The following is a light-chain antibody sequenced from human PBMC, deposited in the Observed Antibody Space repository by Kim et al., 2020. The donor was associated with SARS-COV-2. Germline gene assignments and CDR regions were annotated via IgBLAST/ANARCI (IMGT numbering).Light chain of an antibody. V-gene: IGKV1-5*01. CDR3: QQYRNYYT. CDR1: QTIGIK. J-gene: IGKJ2*01. Sequence: LPTSAGDRVTITCRARQTIGIKLAWYQQKPGKAPKLLIYDASTLETGVPSRLSGSGSGTEFTLTISSLQPDDSATYYCQQYRNYYTFGQGTKLEI. CDR2: DAS.